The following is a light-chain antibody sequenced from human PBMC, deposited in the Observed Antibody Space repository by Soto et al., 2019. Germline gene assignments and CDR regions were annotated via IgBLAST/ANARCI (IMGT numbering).Light chain of an antibody. V-gene: IGKV3-20*01. J-gene: IGKJ2*02. Sequence: EIVLTQSPGTLSLSLGERATLSCRASQSVSSSYLAWYQQKPGQAPRLLIYGASSRATGIPDRFSGSGSGTDFTLTISRLEPEDFAVDYCQQYGRSRTVGQWTKVEIK. CDR1: QSVSSSY. CDR2: GAS. CDR3: QQYGRSRT.